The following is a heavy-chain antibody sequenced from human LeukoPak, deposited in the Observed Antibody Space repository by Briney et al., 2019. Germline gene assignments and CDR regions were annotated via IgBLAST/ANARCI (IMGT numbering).Heavy chain of an antibody. V-gene: IGHV3-74*01. D-gene: IGHD5-12*01. CDR1: GFTFSSYW. J-gene: IGHJ4*02. CDR3: AREGRATAFDY. Sequence: GGSLRLSCAASGFTFSSYWMHWVRQAPGKGLVWVSRINSDGSSTSYADSVKGRFTISRDNAKNTLYLQMNSLRAEDTAVYYCAREGRATAFDYWGQGTLVTVSS. CDR2: INSDGSST.